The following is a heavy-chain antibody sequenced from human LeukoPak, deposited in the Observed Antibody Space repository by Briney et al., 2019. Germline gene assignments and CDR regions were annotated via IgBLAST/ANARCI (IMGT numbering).Heavy chain of an antibody. CDR1: GGSFSGYY. CDR3: ARVGVVVVPAAMLSFDYYYYMDV. V-gene: IGHV4-34*01. J-gene: IGHJ6*03. CDR2: INHSGNT. D-gene: IGHD2-2*01. Sequence: PSETLSLTCAVYGGSFSGYYWSWIRQPPGKGLEWIGEINHSGNTNYNPSLKSRVTISIDTSKNQFSLKLNSVTAADTAVYYCARVGVVVVPAAMLSFDYYYYMDVWGKGTTVTISS.